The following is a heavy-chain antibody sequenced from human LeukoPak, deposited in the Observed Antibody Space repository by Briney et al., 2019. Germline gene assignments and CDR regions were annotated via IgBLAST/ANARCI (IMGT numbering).Heavy chain of an antibody. Sequence: SVKLSCKASGGTFSSYAMSWVRQAPGQGLEWMGRIIPIFGIANYAQKFQGRVTITADKSTSTAYMELSSLRSEDTAVYYCARVGAWIQFDPWGQGTLVTVSS. V-gene: IGHV1-69*04. CDR3: ARVGAWIQFDP. CDR2: IIPIFGIA. J-gene: IGHJ5*02. CDR1: GGTFSSYA. D-gene: IGHD5-18*01.